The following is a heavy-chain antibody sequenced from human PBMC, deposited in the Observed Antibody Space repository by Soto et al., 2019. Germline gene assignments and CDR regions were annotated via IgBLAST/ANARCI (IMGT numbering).Heavy chain of an antibody. D-gene: IGHD5-12*01. V-gene: IGHV3-15*07. J-gene: IGHJ4*02. Sequence: EVQLVESGGGLVKPGGSLRLTCAASGFSFSDAWMNWVRQVPGKGLEWVGHIKSKPAGGTTDYAAPVKGRFSISRDDSKNTVYLQMNSLRTEDTALSYCVRDKPGYSRGADDWGQGTMVTVSS. CDR2: IKSKPAGGTT. CDR1: GFSFSDAW. CDR3: VRDKPGYSRGADD.